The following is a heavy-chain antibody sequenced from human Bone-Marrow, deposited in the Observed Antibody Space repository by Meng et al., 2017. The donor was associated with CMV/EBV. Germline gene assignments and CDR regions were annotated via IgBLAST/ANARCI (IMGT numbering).Heavy chain of an antibody. J-gene: IGHJ4*02. Sequence: GQLVQAGSEAKKPGAYVKVSCKASGSTFVGHYIHWVRQAPGQGLEWMGRINPKSAGTDYVEKFQGRVTMTRDTSNTIVYMELSRLTADDTAVYYCTRTWIDSFTPDFDYWGQGSLVTVSS. V-gene: IGHV1-2*06. CDR3: TRTWIDSFTPDFDY. D-gene: IGHD2-2*03. CDR2: INPKSAGT. CDR1: GSTFVGHY.